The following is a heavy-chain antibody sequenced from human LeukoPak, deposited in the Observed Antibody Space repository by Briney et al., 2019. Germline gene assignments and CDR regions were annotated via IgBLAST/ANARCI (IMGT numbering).Heavy chain of an antibody. CDR1: GGSISSGGYY. Sequence: SETLSLTCTVSGGSISSGGYYWSWIRQHPGKGLEWIGYIYYSGSTYYNPSLKSRVTISVDTSKNQFSLKLSSVTAADTAVYYCARAQKAYYYDSSGAYYFDYWGQGTLVTVSS. CDR2: IYYSGST. D-gene: IGHD3-22*01. CDR3: ARAQKAYYYDSSGAYYFDY. V-gene: IGHV4-31*03. J-gene: IGHJ4*02.